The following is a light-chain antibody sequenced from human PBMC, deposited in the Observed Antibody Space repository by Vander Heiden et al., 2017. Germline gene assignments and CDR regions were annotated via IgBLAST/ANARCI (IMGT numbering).Light chain of an antibody. V-gene: IGKV3-11*01. CDR1: QSLSTS. CDR2: DAS. CDR3: QRRSNWLLT. J-gene: IGKJ4*01. Sequence: EIVLTQSPATLSFSPGDRATLSCRASQSLSTSLAWYQHKPGQAPRLLIYDASNRATGVPARFSGSGSGTDFTLTISSLEPEDFAVYYCQRRSNWLLTFGGGTKVEIK.